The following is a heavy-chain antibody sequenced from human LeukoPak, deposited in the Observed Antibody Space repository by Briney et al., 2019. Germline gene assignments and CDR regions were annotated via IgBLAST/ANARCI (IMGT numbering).Heavy chain of an antibody. CDR1: GGSISSGGYS. CDR2: IYHSGST. Sequence: SETLSLTCAVSGGSISSGGYSWSWIRQPPGKGLEWIGYIYHSGSTYYNPSLKSRVTISVDRSENQFSLKLSSVTAADTAVYYCATMSRLDAFDIWGQGTMVTVSS. J-gene: IGHJ3*02. CDR3: ATMSRLDAFDI. V-gene: IGHV4-30-2*01.